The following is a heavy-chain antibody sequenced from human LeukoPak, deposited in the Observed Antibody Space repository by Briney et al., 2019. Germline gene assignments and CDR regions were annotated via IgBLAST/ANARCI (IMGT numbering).Heavy chain of an antibody. D-gene: IGHD5-24*01. Sequence: GGSLRLSCAVSGFAFSNYAMSWVRQAPGKGLEWVSGTSGSGGSTYYADSVKGRFTISRDNSKNTLYLQMNSLRAEDTALYYCAKEGSPMVATTMDVWGQGTTVTVSS. CDR1: GFAFSNYA. V-gene: IGHV3-23*01. J-gene: IGHJ6*02. CDR3: AKEGSPMVATTMDV. CDR2: TSGSGGST.